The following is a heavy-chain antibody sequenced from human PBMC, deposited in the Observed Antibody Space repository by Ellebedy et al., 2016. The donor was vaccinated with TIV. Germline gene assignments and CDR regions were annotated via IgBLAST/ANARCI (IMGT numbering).Heavy chain of an antibody. D-gene: IGHD1-14*01. V-gene: IGHV3-23*01. Sequence: GESLKISCAASGFTFTSFAMSWVRPAPGKGLEWVSTISHTGTRTYYADSVEGRFTISRDTSKKTLYLQMNSLRAEDTAIYFCARGKSGTYIHHAFDSWGRGTLVTVSS. CDR3: ARGKSGTYIHHAFDS. CDR1: GFTFTSFA. J-gene: IGHJ4*02. CDR2: ISHTGTRT.